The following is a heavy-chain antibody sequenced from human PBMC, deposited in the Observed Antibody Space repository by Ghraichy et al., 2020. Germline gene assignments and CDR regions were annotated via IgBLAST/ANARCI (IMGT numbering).Heavy chain of an antibody. J-gene: IGHJ4*02. CDR3: ARDSGAGVVIIGGFDY. CDR2: ISSSSSTI. D-gene: IGHD3-3*01. V-gene: IGHV3-48*02. CDR1: GFTFSSYS. Sequence: GESLNISCAASGFTFSSYSMNWVRQAPGKGLEWVSYISSSSSTIYYADSVKGRFTISRDNAKNSLYLQMNSLRDEDTAVYYCARDSGAGVVIIGGFDYWGRGTLVTVSS.